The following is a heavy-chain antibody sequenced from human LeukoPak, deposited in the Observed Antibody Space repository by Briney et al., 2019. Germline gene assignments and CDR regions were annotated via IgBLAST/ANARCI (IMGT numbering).Heavy chain of an antibody. CDR1: GFTFSSYS. Sequence: PGGSLRLSCAASGFTFSSYSMNWVRQAPGKGLEWVSYISSSSSTIYYADSVKGRFTISRDNAKNSLYLQMNSLRAEDTAVYYCARGTIGGYGDLEPHFDYWGQGTLVTVSS. CDR3: ARGTIGGYGDLEPHFDY. CDR2: ISSSSSTI. D-gene: IGHD4-17*01. J-gene: IGHJ4*02. V-gene: IGHV3-48*01.